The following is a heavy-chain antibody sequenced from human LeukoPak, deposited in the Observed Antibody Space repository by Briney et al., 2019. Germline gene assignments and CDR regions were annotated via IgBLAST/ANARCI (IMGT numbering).Heavy chain of an antibody. CDR2: ISSDGSIK. Sequence: GGSLRLSCAASGFTFSSYAMHWVRQAPGKGLEWVAAISSDGSIKYYADSVKGRFTISRDNSKNTLYLQMNSLRAEDTAVYYCARGGYSSSRGPFVPWGEGTLVTVSS. CDR3: ARGGYSSSRGPFVP. CDR1: GFTFSSYA. V-gene: IGHV3-30-3*01. D-gene: IGHD6-13*01. J-gene: IGHJ5*02.